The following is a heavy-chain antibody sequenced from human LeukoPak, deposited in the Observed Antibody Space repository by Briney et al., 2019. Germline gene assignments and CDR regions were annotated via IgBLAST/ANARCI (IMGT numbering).Heavy chain of an antibody. V-gene: IGHV3-7*01. CDR3: ARDRQYCSGGACYTPFDY. D-gene: IGHD2-15*01. CDR1: GFTFSSYW. J-gene: IGHJ4*02. CDR2: IKEDGSDK. Sequence: GSLRLSCAASGFTFSSYWMSWVRQAPGKGLEWVARIKEDGSDKYYVDSVKGRITISRDNAKNSLFPRMDSLRAEDTAVYYCARDRQYCSGGACYTPFDYWGQGTLVTVSS.